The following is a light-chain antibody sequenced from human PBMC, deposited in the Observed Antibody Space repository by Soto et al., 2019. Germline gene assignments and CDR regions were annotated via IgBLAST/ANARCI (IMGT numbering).Light chain of an antibody. CDR3: QQASSFPLT. CDR1: QDIRRW. V-gene: IGKV1-12*01. J-gene: IGKJ4*01. Sequence: DILMTQSPSSMSASVGDRVTITCRASQDIRRWLAWYQQKPGQAPNLLIYAASKLHSGVPPRFSGSGSGTDFTLTTSSLQPEDSATYYCQQASSFPLTFGGGTKVEI. CDR2: AAS.